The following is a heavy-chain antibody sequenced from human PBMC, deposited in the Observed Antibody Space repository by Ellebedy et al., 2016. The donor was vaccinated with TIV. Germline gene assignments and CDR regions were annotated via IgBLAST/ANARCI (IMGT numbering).Heavy chain of an antibody. CDR1: GDSVSSNSAA. D-gene: IGHD3-10*01. CDR2: TYYRSKWYN. J-gene: IGHJ6*02. CDR3: ARGTMVRGVTTYYYGMDV. Sequence: SETLSLTCAISGDSVSSNSAAWNWIRQSPSRGLEWLGRTYYRSKWYNDYAVSVKSRITINPDTSKNQFSLQPNSVTPEDTAVYYCARGTMVRGVTTYYYGMDVWGQGTTVTVSS. V-gene: IGHV6-1*01.